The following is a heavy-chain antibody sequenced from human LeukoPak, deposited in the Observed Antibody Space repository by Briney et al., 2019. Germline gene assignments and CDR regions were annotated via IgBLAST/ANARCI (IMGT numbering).Heavy chain of an antibody. J-gene: IGHJ4*02. V-gene: IGHV4-34*01. CDR1: GGSFSGYY. CDR2: INHSGSI. CDR3: AGGDYHGSESYANY. Sequence: SETLSLSCAVYGGSFSGYYWGWIRQPPGKGLEWSGEINHSGSISYNPSLKSRVTISLDTSKNQFSLKLSSVTAADTAVYYCAGGDYHGSESYANYWGQGTLVTVSS. D-gene: IGHD3-10*01.